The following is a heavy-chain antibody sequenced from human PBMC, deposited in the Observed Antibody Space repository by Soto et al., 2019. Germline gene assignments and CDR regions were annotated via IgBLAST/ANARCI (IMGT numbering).Heavy chain of an antibody. V-gene: IGHV1-69*02. Sequence: QVQLVQSGAEVKKPGSSVKVSCKASGGTFSSYTFTWVRQAPGQGLEWMGRIIPSLGIPNYAQKFQGRVTLTADKSTSTAYMELSRLRSEDPALYYCAYRGVASGNVWGQGTTVTVSS. CDR3: AYRGVASGNV. D-gene: IGHD1-26*01. CDR2: IIPSLGIP. J-gene: IGHJ6*02. CDR1: GGTFSSYT.